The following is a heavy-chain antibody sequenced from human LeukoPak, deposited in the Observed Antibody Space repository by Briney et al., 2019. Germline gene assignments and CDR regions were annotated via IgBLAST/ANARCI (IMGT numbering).Heavy chain of an antibody. V-gene: IGHV4-4*07. J-gene: IGHJ4*02. CDR3: ARAAVATSRGFDY. Sequence: PSETLSLTCTVSGGSISTYYWNWIRQPAGKGLEWIGRIYTSGNINYNPSFKSRVTMSLDTSKNQFSLKLSSVTAADTAVYYCARAAVATSRGFDYWGQGTLVTVSS. CDR2: IYTSGNI. CDR1: GGSISTYY. D-gene: IGHD4-23*01.